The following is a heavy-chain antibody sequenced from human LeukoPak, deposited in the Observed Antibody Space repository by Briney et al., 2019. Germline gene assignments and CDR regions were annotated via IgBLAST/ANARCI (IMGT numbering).Heavy chain of an antibody. J-gene: IGHJ6*02. CDR3: TRGPIQLWLYYGIDV. D-gene: IGHD5-18*01. CDR1: RSTLHDYA. CDR2: IRRKAYGGTT. V-gene: IGHV3-49*04. Sequence: PARSLRHSCNASRSTLHDYAMSQVRQPPGKGLEWEGLIRRKAYGGTTEYAPSVKARFTISREDSKSIAYLQMNSLTTEDTAVYYCTRGPIQLWLYYGIDVWGQATTAIVPS.